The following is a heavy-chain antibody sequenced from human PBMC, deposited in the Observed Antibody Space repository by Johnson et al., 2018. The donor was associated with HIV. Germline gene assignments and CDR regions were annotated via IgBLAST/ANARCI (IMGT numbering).Heavy chain of an antibody. J-gene: IGHJ3*02. V-gene: IGHV3-13*01. D-gene: IGHD3-22*01. CDR1: GFTFSSYD. CDR2: IGTAGDT. Sequence: VQLVESGGGLVQPGGSLRLSCAASGFTFSSYDMHWVRQTTGKGLESVSGIGTAGDTYYPGSVKGRFTISRENAKNSLYLQMNSRRAEDTALYYCAKALGIVVVLDAFDIWGQGTMVTVSS. CDR3: AKALGIVVVLDAFDI.